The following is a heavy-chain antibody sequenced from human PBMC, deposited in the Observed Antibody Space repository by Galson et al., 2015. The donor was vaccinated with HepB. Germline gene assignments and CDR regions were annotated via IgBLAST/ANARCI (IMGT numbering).Heavy chain of an antibody. CDR3: ATGFGDYRNY. Sequence: LKLSCAGSGLTFSKYALHWVRQAPGKGLEWVAVVSYDGRDKSYADSVKGRFTITRDTSRNTLSLQMSSLRGEDTAFYYCATGFGDYRNYWGQETLVIVSS. V-gene: IGHV3-30*04. J-gene: IGHJ4*02. CDR2: VSYDGRDK. CDR1: GLTFSKYA. D-gene: IGHD4-17*01.